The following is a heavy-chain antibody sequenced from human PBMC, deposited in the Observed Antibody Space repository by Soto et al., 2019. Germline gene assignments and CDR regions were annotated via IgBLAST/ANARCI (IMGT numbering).Heavy chain of an antibody. CDR3: AKPQAWTRVFDRMAV. CDR2: ISYDGSNK. Sequence: GSLRLSCAASGFTFSSYGMHWVRQAPGKGLEWVAVISYDGSNKYYADSVKGRFTISRDNSKNTLYLQMNSLRAEDTAVYYCAKPQAWTRVFDRMAVWGRGTTVTVSS. V-gene: IGHV3-30*18. CDR1: GFTFSSYG. J-gene: IGHJ6*02. D-gene: IGHD1-1*01.